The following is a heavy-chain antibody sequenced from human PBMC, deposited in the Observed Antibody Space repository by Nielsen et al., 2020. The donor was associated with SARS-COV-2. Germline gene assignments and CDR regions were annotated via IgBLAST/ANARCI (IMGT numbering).Heavy chain of an antibody. Sequence: WVRQAPGQGLEWMGIINPSGGSTSYAQKFQGRVTMTRDTSTSTVYMELSSLRSEDTAVYYCARGGDLTGTTDYYYYYYMDVWGKGTTVTVSS. J-gene: IGHJ6*03. D-gene: IGHD1-20*01. CDR3: ARGGDLTGTTDYYYYYYMDV. V-gene: IGHV1-46*01. CDR2: INPSGGST.